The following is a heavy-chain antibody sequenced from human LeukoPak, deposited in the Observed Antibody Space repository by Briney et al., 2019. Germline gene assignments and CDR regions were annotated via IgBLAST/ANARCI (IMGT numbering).Heavy chain of an antibody. CDR3: ARSPSYGGKTHAFDI. Sequence: SVEVSCKASGGTFSSYAISWVRQAPGQGLEWMGGIIPIFGTANYAQKFQGRVTITTDESTSTAYMELSSLRSEDTAVYYCARSPSYGGKTHAFDIWGQGTMVTVSS. D-gene: IGHD5-18*01. CDR2: IIPIFGTA. V-gene: IGHV1-69*05. CDR1: GGTFSSYA. J-gene: IGHJ3*02.